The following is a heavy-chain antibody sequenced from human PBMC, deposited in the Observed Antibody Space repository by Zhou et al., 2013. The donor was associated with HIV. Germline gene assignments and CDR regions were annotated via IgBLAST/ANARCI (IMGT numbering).Heavy chain of an antibody. CDR3: ARDVGYSESYRKATTYFDP. CDR1: GGTFSSHG. Sequence: QVQLVQSGAEVKNPGSSVKVSCKTSGGTFSSHGISWVRQTPGQGLEWMGRIIPIYGIVNYAQKFQGKVRISADRATSTAYLDLSSPRFEDTAVYYCARDVGYSESYRKATTYFDPWGQGTLVTVSP. CDR2: IIPIYGIV. J-gene: IGHJ5*02. D-gene: IGHD1-26*01. V-gene: IGHV1-69*04.